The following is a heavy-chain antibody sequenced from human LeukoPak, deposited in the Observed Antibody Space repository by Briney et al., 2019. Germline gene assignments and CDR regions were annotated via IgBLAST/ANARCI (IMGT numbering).Heavy chain of an antibody. Sequence: ASVKVSCKASGYTFTGYYMHWVRQAPGQGLEWMGWINPNSGGTNYAQKFQGRVTMTRDTSISTAYMELSRLRSDDTAVYYCARRRIVVATIDTWGQGTLVTVSS. CDR2: INPNSGGT. V-gene: IGHV1-2*02. CDR1: GYTFTGYY. D-gene: IGHD5-12*01. J-gene: IGHJ5*02. CDR3: ARRRIVVATIDT.